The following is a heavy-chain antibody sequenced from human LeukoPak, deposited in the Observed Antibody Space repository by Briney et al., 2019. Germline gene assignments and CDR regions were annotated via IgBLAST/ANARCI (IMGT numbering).Heavy chain of an antibody. CDR2: IYYSGST. CDR3: ARLRDWGPTLSYWYFYL. CDR1: GGSITHMY. V-gene: IGHV4-59*01. D-gene: IGHD7-27*01. J-gene: IGHJ2*01. Sequence: SETLSLTCSVSGGSITHMYWSWIRQSPGMELEWIAYIYYSGSTKYNPSLKSRVTISADPSKNQFSLNLNSVTAADTAVYYCARLRDWGPTLSYWYFYLWGRGTLVTVSS.